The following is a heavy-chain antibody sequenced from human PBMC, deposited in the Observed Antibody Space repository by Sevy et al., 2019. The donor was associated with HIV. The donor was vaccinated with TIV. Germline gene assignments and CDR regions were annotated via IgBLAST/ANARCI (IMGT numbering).Heavy chain of an antibody. D-gene: IGHD3-22*01. CDR3: AKDIYYDSSGYLGGLDY. J-gene: IGHJ4*02. CDR2: ISWNSGSI. V-gene: IGHV3-9*01. Sequence: GGSLRLSCAASGFTFDDYDMHWVRQAPGKGLEWVSDISWNSGSIGYADSVKGQFTISRDNAKNSLYLQMNSLRAEDTALYYCAKDIYYDSSGYLGGLDYWGQGTLVTVSS. CDR1: GFTFDDYD.